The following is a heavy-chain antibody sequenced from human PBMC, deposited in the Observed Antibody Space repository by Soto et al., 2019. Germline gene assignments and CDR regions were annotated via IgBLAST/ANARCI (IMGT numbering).Heavy chain of an antibody. J-gene: IGHJ6*02. CDR1: GGSISSGGYY. CDR3: ARFVISGSATTCSTRADV. CDR2: IYYSGST. V-gene: IGHV4-31*03. Sequence: SETLSLTCTVSGGSISSGGYYWSWIRQHPGKGLEWIGYIYYSGSTYYNPSLKSRVTISVDTSKNQFSLKLSSVIVADTAVYHCARFVISGSATTCSTRADVWGQGITVTVSS. D-gene: IGHD2-2*01.